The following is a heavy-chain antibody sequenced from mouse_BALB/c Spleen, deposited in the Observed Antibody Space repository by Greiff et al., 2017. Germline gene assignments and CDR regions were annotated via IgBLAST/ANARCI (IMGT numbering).Heavy chain of an antibody. V-gene: IGHV1-9*01. Sequence: QVQLKQSGAELMKPGASVKISCKATGYTFSSYWIEWVKQRPGHGLEWIGEILPGSGSTNYNEKFKGKATFTADTSSNTAYMQLSSLTSEDSAVYYCARSDYYDYDFDYWGQGTTLTVSS. D-gene: IGHD2-4*01. CDR1: GYTFSSYW. J-gene: IGHJ2*01. CDR3: ARSDYYDYDFDY. CDR2: ILPGSGST.